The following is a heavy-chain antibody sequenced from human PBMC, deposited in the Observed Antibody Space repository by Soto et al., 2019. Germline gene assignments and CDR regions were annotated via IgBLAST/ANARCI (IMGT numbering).Heavy chain of an antibody. V-gene: IGHV3-23*01. CDR1: GFSFSSYA. Sequence: PGGSLRLSCAASGFSFSSYAMTWVRQAPGKGLDWVSSISGSGDTTYYADPVKGRFTVSRDNSKNTVFLQMNSLRAEDTAVYYCAKGQTTVAGKNRLDSWGQGTLVTVSS. CDR2: ISGSGDTT. J-gene: IGHJ4*02. CDR3: AKGQTTVAGKNRLDS. D-gene: IGHD6-19*01.